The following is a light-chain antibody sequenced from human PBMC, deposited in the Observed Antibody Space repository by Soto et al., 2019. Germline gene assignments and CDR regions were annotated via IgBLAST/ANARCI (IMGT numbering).Light chain of an antibody. V-gene: IGKV1-39*01. CDR1: QSISSY. CDR2: AAS. CDR3: QQSYSTPDT. J-gene: IGKJ3*01. Sequence: DIQMTRSPSSLSASVGDRVTITCRASQSISSYLNWYQQKPGKAPKLLIYAASSVPSGVPSRFSSSGSWTDFTLTISSLQPDDVASYYCQQSYSTPDTFGPGTKVDIK.